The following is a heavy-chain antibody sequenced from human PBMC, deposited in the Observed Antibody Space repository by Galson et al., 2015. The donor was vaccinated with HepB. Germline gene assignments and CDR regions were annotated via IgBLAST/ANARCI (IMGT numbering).Heavy chain of an antibody. V-gene: IGHV3-30-3*01. CDR2: ISYDGSNK. CDR1: GFTFSSYA. CDR3: AGDLPAAIHEYYDFWSGHDY. Sequence: SLRLSCAASGFTFSSYAMHWVRQAPGKGLEWVAVISYDGSNKYYADSVKGRFTISRDNSKNTLYLQMNSLRAEDTAVYYCAGDLPAAIHEYYDFWSGHDYWGQGTLVTVSS. J-gene: IGHJ4*02. D-gene: IGHD3-3*01.